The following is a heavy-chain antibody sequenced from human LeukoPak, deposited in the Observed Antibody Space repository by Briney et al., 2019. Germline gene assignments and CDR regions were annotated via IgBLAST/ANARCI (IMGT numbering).Heavy chain of an antibody. Sequence: GASVKVSCKASGYTFTSYGISWVRQAPGQGLEWMGWISAYNGNTNYAQKLQGKVTMTTDTSTSTTYMELRSPRSDDTAVYYCARSEPVVRVYWFDPWGQGTLVTVSS. CDR3: ARSEPVVRVYWFDP. V-gene: IGHV1-18*01. D-gene: IGHD4-23*01. J-gene: IGHJ5*02. CDR1: GYTFTSYG. CDR2: ISAYNGNT.